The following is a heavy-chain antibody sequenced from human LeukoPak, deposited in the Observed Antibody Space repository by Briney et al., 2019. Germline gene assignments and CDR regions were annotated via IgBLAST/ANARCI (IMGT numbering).Heavy chain of an antibody. J-gene: IGHJ6*03. Sequence: GGSLRLSCAASGFTFSSYAMHWVRQAPGKGLEWVAVISYDGSNKYYADSVKGRFTISRDNSKNTLYLQMNSLRAEDTAVYYCARSSGRDYYYYMDVWGKGTTVTVSS. D-gene: IGHD3-3*01. CDR1: GFTFSSYA. V-gene: IGHV3-30*01. CDR3: ARSSGRDYYYYMDV. CDR2: ISYDGSNK.